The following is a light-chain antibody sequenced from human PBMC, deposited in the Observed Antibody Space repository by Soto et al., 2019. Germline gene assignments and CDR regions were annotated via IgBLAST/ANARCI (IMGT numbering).Light chain of an antibody. Sequence: SYELTQPPSVAVAPGETASITCGGNNIGSKSVHWYQQKPGQAPVLVIYYDNDRPSGSPERFSGSNSGNTATLTISRVEAGDEADYYCQVWDTGSDHLVFGGGTKLTVL. CDR1: NIGSKS. CDR3: QVWDTGSDHLV. J-gene: IGLJ2*01. CDR2: YDN. V-gene: IGLV3-21*04.